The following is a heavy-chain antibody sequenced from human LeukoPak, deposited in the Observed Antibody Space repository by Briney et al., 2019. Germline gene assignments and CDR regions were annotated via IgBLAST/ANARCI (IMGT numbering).Heavy chain of an antibody. CDR2: IYHSGST. CDR1: GYSISSGYY. V-gene: IGHV4-38-2*02. Sequence: PSETLSLTCTVSGYSISSGYYWGWIRQPPGKGLEWIGSIYHSGSTYYNPSLKSRVTISVDTSKNQFSLKLSSVTAADTAVYYCARVATGAFLQYYFDYWGQGTLVTVSS. CDR3: ARVATGAFLQYYFDY. D-gene: IGHD7-27*01. J-gene: IGHJ4*02.